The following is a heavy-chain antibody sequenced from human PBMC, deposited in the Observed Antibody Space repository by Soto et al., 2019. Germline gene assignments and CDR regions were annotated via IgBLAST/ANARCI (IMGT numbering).Heavy chain of an antibody. Sequence: QVQLVESGGGVVQPGRSLRLSCAASGFTFSSYAMHWVRQAPGKGLEWVAVISYDGSNKYYADSVKGRFTISRDNSKNTLYLQMNSLRAEDTAVYYCARSYSSSWYLDYWGQGTLVTVSS. V-gene: IGHV3-30-3*01. CDR3: ARSYSSSWYLDY. CDR2: ISYDGSNK. D-gene: IGHD6-13*01. CDR1: GFTFSSYA. J-gene: IGHJ4*02.